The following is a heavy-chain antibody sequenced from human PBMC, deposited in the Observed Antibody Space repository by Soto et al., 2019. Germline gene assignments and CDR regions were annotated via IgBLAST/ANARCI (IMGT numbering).Heavy chain of an antibody. CDR2: INHSGST. D-gene: IGHD1-26*01. Sequence: QVQLQQWGAGLLKPSETLSLTCAVYGGSFSGYYWSWIRQPPGKGLEWIGEINHSGSTNYNPSLKSRVTIAVDTSKNQFSLKLSSVTAADTAVYYCACRIGGSYIFDYWGQVTLVTVSS. V-gene: IGHV4-34*01. CDR3: ACRIGGSYIFDY. J-gene: IGHJ4*02. CDR1: GGSFSGYY.